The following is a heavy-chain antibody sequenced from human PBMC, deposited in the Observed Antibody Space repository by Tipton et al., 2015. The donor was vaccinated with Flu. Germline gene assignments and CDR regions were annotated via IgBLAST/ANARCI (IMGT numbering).Heavy chain of an antibody. Sequence: GLVKPSETLSLTCTVAGGSISTSYWSWIRQPAGKGLEWIGRISTSGSTNYNASLGSRVTLSRDTSKNHISLRLRSATAADTALYYCARDLRGYSGYTGGDAFDMWGRGIMVFVSS. V-gene: IGHV4-4*07. CDR1: GGSISTSY. J-gene: IGHJ3*02. D-gene: IGHD5-12*01. CDR3: ARDLRGYSGYTGGDAFDM. CDR2: ISTSGST.